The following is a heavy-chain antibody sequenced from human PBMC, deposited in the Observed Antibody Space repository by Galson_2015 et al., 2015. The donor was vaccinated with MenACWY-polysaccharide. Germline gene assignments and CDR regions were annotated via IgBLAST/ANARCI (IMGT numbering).Heavy chain of an antibody. V-gene: IGHV4-34*01. CDR2: INHAGRT. CDR1: GGSFTNYF. D-gene: IGHD2-21*02. Sequence: SETLSLTCAVYGGSFTNYFWTWIRQSPEKGLEWIAEINHAGRTTYNPTLRSRVTVSVDPSKDQFSINLTSVTAADTAVYYCMRVRGGYCYFWGQGTLVTVSS. J-gene: IGHJ4*02. CDR3: MRVRGGYCYF.